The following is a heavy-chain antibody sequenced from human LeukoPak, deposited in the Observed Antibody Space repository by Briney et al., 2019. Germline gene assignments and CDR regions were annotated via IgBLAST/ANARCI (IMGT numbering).Heavy chain of an antibody. CDR3: AREQVTTTSFDY. V-gene: IGHV3-7*01. CDR1: GFTFTNYW. CDR2: IKQDGGAK. Sequence: GGSLRLSCAASGFTFTNYWMNWLRQAPGKGLEWVANIKQDGGAKNYVDSVKGRFTISRDNAKNSLYLQMNNLRVEDMAVYYCAREQVTTTSFDYWGQGVLVTVSS. J-gene: IGHJ4*02. D-gene: IGHD2/OR15-2a*01.